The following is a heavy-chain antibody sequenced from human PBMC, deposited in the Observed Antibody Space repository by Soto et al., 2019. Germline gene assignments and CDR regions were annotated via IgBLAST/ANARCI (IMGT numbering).Heavy chain of an antibody. CDR1: GFTFSSYA. V-gene: IGHV3-23*01. CDR3: AKARYDFWSGSHFDY. CDR2: ISGSGGST. D-gene: IGHD3-3*01. Sequence: GWSLRLSCAASGFTFSSYAMSWVRQAPGKGLEWVSAISGSGGSTYYADSVKGRFTISRDNSKNTLYLQMNSLRAEDTAVYYCAKARYDFWSGSHFDYWGQGTLVTVSS. J-gene: IGHJ4*02.